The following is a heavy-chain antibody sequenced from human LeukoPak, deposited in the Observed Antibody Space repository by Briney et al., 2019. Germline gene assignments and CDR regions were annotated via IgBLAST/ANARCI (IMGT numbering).Heavy chain of an antibody. V-gene: IGHV1-46*01. J-gene: IGHJ6*02. CDR1: GYTFTSYY. Sequence: ASVKVSFKASGYTFTSYYMHWVRQAPGQGLEWMGIINPSGGSTSYAQKFQGRVTMTRDTSTSTVYMELSSLRSEDTAVYYCARDGSPRGYYYYGMDVWGQGTTVTVSS. D-gene: IGHD6-13*01. CDR2: INPSGGST. CDR3: ARDGSPRGYYYYGMDV.